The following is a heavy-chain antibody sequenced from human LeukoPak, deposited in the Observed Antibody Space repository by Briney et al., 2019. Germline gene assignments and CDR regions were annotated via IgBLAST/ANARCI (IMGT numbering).Heavy chain of an antibody. J-gene: IGHJ4*02. CDR3: ARAMYYYDSSGYYFDY. CDR2: IKSDGSST. Sequence: PGGSLRLSCAASGFTLSSYWMHWVRQAPGKGLVWVSRIKSDGSSTSYADSVKGRFTISRDNAKNTLYLQMNSLRAEDTAVYYCARAMYYYDSSGYYFDYWGQGTLVTVSS. V-gene: IGHV3-74*01. CDR1: GFTLSSYW. D-gene: IGHD3-22*01.